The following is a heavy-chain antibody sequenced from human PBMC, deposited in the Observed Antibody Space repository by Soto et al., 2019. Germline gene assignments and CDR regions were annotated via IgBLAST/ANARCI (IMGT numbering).Heavy chain of an antibody. Sequence: TLSLTCTVSCGSISSGGYYWSLIRQHPGKGLEWIGYIYYSGSTYYNPSLKSRVTISVDTSKNQFSLKLSSVTAADTAVYYCARAQTVARDFDYWGQGTLVTVSS. D-gene: IGHD6-19*01. CDR3: ARAQTVARDFDY. V-gene: IGHV4-31*03. CDR2: IYYSGST. CDR1: CGSISSGGYY. J-gene: IGHJ4*02.